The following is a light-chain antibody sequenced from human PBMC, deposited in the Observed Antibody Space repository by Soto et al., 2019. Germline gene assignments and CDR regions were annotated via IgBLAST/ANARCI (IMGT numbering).Light chain of an antibody. CDR1: SSDVSGYNY. J-gene: IGLJ1*01. V-gene: IGLV2-14*01. CDR2: AVS. Sequence: QSALRQPASVSWSPGHLITISCTGTSSDVSGYNYVSWYQQHPGKAPKLMIYAVSNRPSGVSNRFSGSKSGNTATLTISGLQAEEEADYYCCSYTVSANYVFGTGTKVTVL. CDR3: CSYTVSANYV.